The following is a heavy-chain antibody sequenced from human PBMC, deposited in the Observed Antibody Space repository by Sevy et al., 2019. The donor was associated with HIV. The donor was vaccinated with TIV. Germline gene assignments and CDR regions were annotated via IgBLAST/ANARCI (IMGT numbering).Heavy chain of an antibody. V-gene: IGHV3-7*03. CDR3: VRDTGGIGMDV. Sequence: GGSLRLSCATFGFNFRNSWMAWVRQTPGKGLEFLADIKQDGYETYYVDSVKGRFTISRDNAKNSLHLQMNSLRAEDTAMYFCVRDTGGIGMDVWGQGTTVTVSS. CDR1: GFNFRNSW. CDR2: IKQDGYET. D-gene: IGHD6-13*01. J-gene: IGHJ6*02.